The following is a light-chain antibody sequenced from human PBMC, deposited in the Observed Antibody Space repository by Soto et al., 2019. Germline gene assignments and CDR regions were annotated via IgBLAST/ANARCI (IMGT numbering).Light chain of an antibody. CDR2: AAS. CDR1: QSVSSSY. CDR3: QERTDWPLT. Sequence: EIVLTQSPGTLSLSPGERATLSCRASQSVSSSYLVWHQQKPGQAPRLLIYAASRRATGIPARFSGSGSGTDFTLTISSLEPEDFAVYYCQERTDWPLTFGGGTKVDIK. J-gene: IGKJ4*01. V-gene: IGKV3D-20*02.